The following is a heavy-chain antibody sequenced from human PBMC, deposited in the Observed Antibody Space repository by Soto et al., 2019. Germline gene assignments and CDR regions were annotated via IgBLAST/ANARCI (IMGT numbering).Heavy chain of an antibody. CDR2: TYYRSKWYN. CDR1: GGIVSSNSGA. Sequence: SQTLSSTGASSGGIVSSNSGAWNWIRQSPSRGLEWLGRTYYRSKWYNDYAVSVKSRITINPDTSKNQFSLQLNSVTPEDTAVYYCARDYSSRWFDPWGQPTLVTVSS. V-gene: IGHV6-1*01. CDR3: ARDYSSRWFDP. J-gene: IGHJ5*02. D-gene: IGHD6-13*01.